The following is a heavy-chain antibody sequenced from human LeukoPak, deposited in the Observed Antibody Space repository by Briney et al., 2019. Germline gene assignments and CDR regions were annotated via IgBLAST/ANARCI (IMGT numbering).Heavy chain of an antibody. V-gene: IGHV3-30*01. D-gene: IGHD2-21*02. CDR2: ISYDGSNK. CDR1: GFTFSSYA. Sequence: QPGRSLRLSCAASGFTFSSYAMHWVRQAPSKGLEWVAVISYDGSNKYYADSVKGRFTISRDNSKNTLYLQMNSLRAEDTAVYYCAKAVVTANDYYYYLDVWGKGTMVTVSS. CDR3: AKAVVTANDYYYYLDV. J-gene: IGHJ6*03.